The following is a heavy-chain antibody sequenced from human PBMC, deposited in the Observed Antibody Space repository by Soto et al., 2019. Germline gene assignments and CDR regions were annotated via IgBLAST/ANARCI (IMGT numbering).Heavy chain of an antibody. CDR3: TGGYCTGGTCYSGYFQH. CDR1: GFTFSGST. V-gene: IGHV3-73*02. D-gene: IGHD2-15*01. Sequence: EVQLVQSGGGLVQPGGSLKLSCAASGFTFSGSTVHWVRQASGEGLQWVGRIRSKANDYATTYIASVKGRFTISRDDSRNAAYLQMSDLKTEDTAVYYCTGGYCTGGTCYSGYFQHWCQGPLVTVFS. CDR2: IRSKANDYAT. J-gene: IGHJ1*01.